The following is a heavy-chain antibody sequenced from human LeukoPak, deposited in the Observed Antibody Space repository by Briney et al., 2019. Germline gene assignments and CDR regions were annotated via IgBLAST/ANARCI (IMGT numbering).Heavy chain of an antibody. CDR3: ARERRGYSSPYYYYYMDV. D-gene: IGHD5-18*01. Sequence: GGSLRLSCAASGFTFSSYSMNWVRQAPGKGLEWVSSISSSSSYIYYADSVKGRFTISRDNAKNTLYLQMNSLRAEDTAVYYCARERRGYSSPYYYYYMDVWGKGTTVTVSS. V-gene: IGHV3-21*01. J-gene: IGHJ6*03. CDR1: GFTFSSYS. CDR2: ISSSSSYI.